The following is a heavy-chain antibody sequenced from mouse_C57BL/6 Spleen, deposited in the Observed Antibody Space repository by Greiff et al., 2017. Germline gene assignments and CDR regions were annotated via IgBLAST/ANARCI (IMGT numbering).Heavy chain of an antibody. CDR3: ARTYCGSSYYFDY. D-gene: IGHD1-1*01. V-gene: IGHV1-82*01. CDR2: IYPGDGDT. Sequence: QVQLQQSGPELVKPGASVKISCKASGYAFSSSWMNWVQQRPGKGLEWIGRIYPGDGDTNYNGKFKGKATLTADKSSSTAYMQLSSLTSEDSAVYFSARTYCGSSYYFDYWGKGTTLTVSS. CDR1: GYAFSSSW. J-gene: IGHJ2*01.